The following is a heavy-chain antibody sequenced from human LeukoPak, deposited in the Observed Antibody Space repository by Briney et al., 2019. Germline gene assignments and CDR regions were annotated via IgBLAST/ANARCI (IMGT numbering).Heavy chain of an antibody. Sequence: GASVKVSCKASGYTFTGYYMHWVRQAPGQGLEWMGWINPNSGGTNYAQKFQGRVTMTRDTSISTAYMELSRLRSDDTAVYYCAREGGDSGVDFDYWGQGTLVAVSS. CDR1: GYTFTGYY. D-gene: IGHD3-16*01. CDR3: AREGGDSGVDFDY. J-gene: IGHJ4*02. CDR2: INPNSGGT. V-gene: IGHV1-2*02.